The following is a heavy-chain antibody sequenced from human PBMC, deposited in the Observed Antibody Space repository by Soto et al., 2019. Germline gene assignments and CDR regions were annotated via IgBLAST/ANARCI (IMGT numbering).Heavy chain of an antibody. CDR1: GFTFSNAW. V-gene: IGHV3-15*07. Sequence: GGSLRLSCAASGFTFSNAWMNWVRQAPGKGLEWVGRIKSKTDGGTTDYAAPVKGRLTISRDDSKNTLYLQMNSLKTEDTAVYYCTTEVWATDAFDIWGQGTMVTVSS. CDR3: TTEVWATDAFDI. D-gene: IGHD3-16*01. CDR2: IKSKTDGGTT. J-gene: IGHJ3*02.